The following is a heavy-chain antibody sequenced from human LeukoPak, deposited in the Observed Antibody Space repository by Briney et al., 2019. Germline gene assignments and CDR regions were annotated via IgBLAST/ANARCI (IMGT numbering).Heavy chain of an antibody. D-gene: IGHD3-3*01. CDR2: INPSGGST. Sequence: ASVKVSCKASGYTFTSYYMHWVRQAPGQGLEWMGIINPSGGSTSYAQKFQGRVTMTRDTSTSTVYMELSSLRSEDTAVYYCARCPPDYDFWSGRPYNWFDPWGQGTLVTVSS. V-gene: IGHV1-46*01. J-gene: IGHJ5*02. CDR3: ARCPPDYDFWSGRPYNWFDP. CDR1: GYTFTSYY.